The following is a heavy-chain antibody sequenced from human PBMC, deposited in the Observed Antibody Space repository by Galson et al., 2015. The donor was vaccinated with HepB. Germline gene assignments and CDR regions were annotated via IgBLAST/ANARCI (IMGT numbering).Heavy chain of an antibody. CDR1: GFTFSSYW. CDR2: INSDGIST. V-gene: IGHV3-74*01. D-gene: IGHD6-19*01. Sequence: SLRLSCAASGFTFSSYWMHWVRQAPGKGLVWVSRINSDGISTTFADSVKGRFTISRDNAKNTLYLQMNSLRAEDTAIYYCAREGYSSGWSPPKVHYYAMDVWGQGTTVTVSS. CDR3: AREGYSSGWSPPKVHYYAMDV. J-gene: IGHJ6*02.